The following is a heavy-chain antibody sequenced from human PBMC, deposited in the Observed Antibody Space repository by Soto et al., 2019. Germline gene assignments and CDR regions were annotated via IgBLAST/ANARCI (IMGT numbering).Heavy chain of an antibody. D-gene: IGHD6-6*01. Sequence: RGESLKISCKGSGYTFTAYWITWVRQMPGKGLEWMGRIDPSDSYINYSPSFQGHVTISADKSVSAAYLQWSSLEASDTAIYYCARHGGYYSSSSEVSGYYGMDVWGQGTTVTVSS. V-gene: IGHV5-10-1*01. J-gene: IGHJ6*02. CDR3: ARHGGYYSSSSEVSGYYGMDV. CDR1: GYTFTAYW. CDR2: IDPSDSYI.